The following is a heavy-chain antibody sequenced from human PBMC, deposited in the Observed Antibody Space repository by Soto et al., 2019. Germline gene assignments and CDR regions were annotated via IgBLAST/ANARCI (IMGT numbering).Heavy chain of an antibody. D-gene: IGHD5-18*01. J-gene: IGHJ6*02. CDR2: IYYSGTT. CDR3: ARALMQVWPHYYYDMKV. Sequence: PSETLSLTCPVSGGSISSGDYSWSWIRHSPGKGLEWIGYIYYSGTTYYNPSLKSRVTISVDTSKNQFSLKLSSVTAADTAVYYCARALMQVWPHYYYDMKVWGQGTTVNVSS. CDR1: GGSISSGDYS. V-gene: IGHV4-30-4*01.